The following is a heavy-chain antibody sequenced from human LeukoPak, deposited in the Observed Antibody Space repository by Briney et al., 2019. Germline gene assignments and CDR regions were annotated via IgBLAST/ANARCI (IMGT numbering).Heavy chain of an antibody. CDR2: INPSGGST. Sequence: ASVKVSCKASGYIFTTCYIHWVRQAPGQGLEWMGIINPSGGSTSYAQRFQGRVKMTTAMSASTVYMELNSLRFDDTAVYYCARVPFSGTTVDAFDIWGQGTRVTVSS. D-gene: IGHD1-7*01. CDR1: GYIFTTCY. CDR3: ARVPFSGTTVDAFDI. J-gene: IGHJ3*02. V-gene: IGHV1-46*01.